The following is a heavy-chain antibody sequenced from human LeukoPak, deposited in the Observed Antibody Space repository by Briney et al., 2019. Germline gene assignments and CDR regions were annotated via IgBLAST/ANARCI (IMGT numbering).Heavy chain of an antibody. V-gene: IGHV3-43*02. D-gene: IGHD3-22*01. CDR1: GFTFDDYA. CDR2: ISGGGGST. Sequence: GGSLRLSCAASGFTFDDYAMHWVRQAPGKGLEWVSLISGGGGSTYYADSVKGRFTISRDNSKNSLYLQMNSLRTEDTALYYCAKFDYYDSSGHPGAAFDIWGQGTMVTVSS. J-gene: IGHJ3*02. CDR3: AKFDYYDSSGHPGAAFDI.